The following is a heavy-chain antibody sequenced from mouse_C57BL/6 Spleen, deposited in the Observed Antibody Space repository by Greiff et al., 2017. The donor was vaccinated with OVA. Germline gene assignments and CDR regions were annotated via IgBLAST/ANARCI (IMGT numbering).Heavy chain of an antibody. CDR2: INPSTGGT. CDR3: ARNYYDYDERAFAY. Sequence: EVQLQESGPELVKPGASVKISCKASGYSFTGYYMNWVKQSPEKSLEWIGEINPSTGGTTYNQKFKAKATLTVDKSSSTAYMQLKSLTSEDSAVYYCARNYYDYDERAFAYWGQGTLVTVSA. V-gene: IGHV1-42*01. D-gene: IGHD2-4*01. J-gene: IGHJ3*01. CDR1: GYSFTGYY.